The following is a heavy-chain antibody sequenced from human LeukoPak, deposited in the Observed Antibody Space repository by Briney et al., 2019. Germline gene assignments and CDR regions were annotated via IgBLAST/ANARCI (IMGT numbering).Heavy chain of an antibody. CDR3: AKDPRLYYYGSGSYLY. CDR2: ISGSGGST. J-gene: IGHJ4*02. V-gene: IGHV3-23*01. D-gene: IGHD3-10*01. CDR1: GFTFSSYT. Sequence: PGGSLRLSCAASGFTFSSYTMSWVRQAPGKGLEWVSAISGSGGSTYYADSVKGRFTISRDNSKNTLYLQMNSLRAEDTAVYYCAKDPRLYYYGSGSYLYWGQGTLVTVSS.